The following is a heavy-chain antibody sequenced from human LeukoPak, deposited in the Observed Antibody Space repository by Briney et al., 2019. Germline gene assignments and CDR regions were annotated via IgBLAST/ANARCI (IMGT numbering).Heavy chain of an antibody. D-gene: IGHD3-10*01. CDR1: GFSLSTSGVG. CDR3: AHSLWFGDLLPYFDY. J-gene: IGHJ4*02. CDR2: IYWDDDK. V-gene: IGHV2-5*02. Sequence: SGPTLVKPTQTFTLTCTFSGFSLSTSGVGVGWIRQPPGKALEWLALIYWDDDKRYSPSLKSRLTITKDTSKNQVVLTMTNMDPVDTATYYCAHSLWFGDLLPYFDYWGQGTLVTVSS.